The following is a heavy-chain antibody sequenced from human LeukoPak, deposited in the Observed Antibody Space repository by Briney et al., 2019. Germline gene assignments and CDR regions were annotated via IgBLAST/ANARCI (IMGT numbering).Heavy chain of an antibody. CDR1: GFTFSSYW. Sequence: GGSLRLSCAASGFTFSSYWMSWVRQAPGKGLEWVANIKQDGSEKYYVDSVKGLFTISRDNAKNSLYLQMNSLRAEDTAVYYCARDWLYSGYDIRPFGYWGQGTLVTVSS. CDR3: ARDWLYSGYDIRPFGY. J-gene: IGHJ4*02. CDR2: IKQDGSEK. V-gene: IGHV3-7*01. D-gene: IGHD5-12*01.